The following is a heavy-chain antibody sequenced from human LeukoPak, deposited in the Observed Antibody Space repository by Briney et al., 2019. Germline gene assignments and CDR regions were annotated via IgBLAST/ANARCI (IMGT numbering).Heavy chain of an antibody. V-gene: IGHV1-18*01. D-gene: IGHD2-2*01. Sequence: ASVKVSCKASGYTFNTYGITWARQAPGHGLEWMGWISSYNGNTSYAAKVQGRITVTKDTSASTAYLELRSLRSDDTAVYYCARIACSSSCTYSGRRRLRGGSLDPWGQGTLVTVSS. CDR1: GYTFNTYG. J-gene: IGHJ5*02. CDR3: ARIACSSSCTYSGRRRLRGGSLDP. CDR2: ISSYNGNT.